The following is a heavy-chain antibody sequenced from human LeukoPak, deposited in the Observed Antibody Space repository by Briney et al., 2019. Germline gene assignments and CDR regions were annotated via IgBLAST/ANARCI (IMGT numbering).Heavy chain of an antibody. J-gene: IGHJ5*02. V-gene: IGHV3-15*01. CDR2: IKSKTDGGKT. CDR3: TNTWYSSSWYWWFDP. Sequence: GGSLRLSCAASGFTFSNAWMSWVRQAPGKGLEWVGRIKSKTDGGKTDYAAPVKGRFTISRDDSKNTLYLQMNSLKTEDTAVYYCTNTWYSSSWYWWFDPWGQGTLVTVSS. D-gene: IGHD6-13*01. CDR1: GFTFSNAW.